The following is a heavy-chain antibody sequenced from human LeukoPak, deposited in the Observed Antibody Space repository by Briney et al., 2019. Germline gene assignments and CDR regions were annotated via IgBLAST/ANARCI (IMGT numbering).Heavy chain of an antibody. CDR2: INHSGST. Sequence: SETLSLTCAVYGGSFSGYYWSWIRQPPGKGLEWIGEINHSGSTNYNPSLKSRVTISVDTSKNQFSLKLSSVTAADTAVYYCARHPTRGYYYYYMDVWGKGTTVTVSS. CDR3: ARHPTRGYYYYYMDV. V-gene: IGHV4-34*01. D-gene: IGHD3-10*01. J-gene: IGHJ6*03. CDR1: GGSFSGYY.